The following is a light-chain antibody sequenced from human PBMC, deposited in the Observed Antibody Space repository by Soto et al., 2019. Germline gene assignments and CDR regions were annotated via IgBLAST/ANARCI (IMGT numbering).Light chain of an antibody. J-gene: IGLJ1*01. Sequence: QSVLTQPPSASGTPGQRVTISCSGSSSNIGSNYVYWYQQHPGKAPKVMIYDVTKRPSGVPDRFSGSKSGNTASLTVSALQAEDEADYYCSSFTDGNNLVFGTGTKVTVL. CDR3: SSFTDGNNLV. CDR1: SSNIGSNY. CDR2: DVT. V-gene: IGLV2-8*01.